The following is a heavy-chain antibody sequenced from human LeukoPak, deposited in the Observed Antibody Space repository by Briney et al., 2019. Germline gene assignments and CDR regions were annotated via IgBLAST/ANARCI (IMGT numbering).Heavy chain of an antibody. Sequence: SHTLSLTCAISGDSVSSNSAPWTWIRQSPSRGLEWQGRTYYRSKWYNDYAVSVKSRITINPDTSKNQFSLQLNSVTPEDTAVYYCARTYYYDSSGYQIPAFDYWGQGTLVTVSS. CDR2: TYYRSKWYN. CDR3: ARTYYYDSSGYQIPAFDY. CDR1: GDSVSSNSAP. J-gene: IGHJ4*02. V-gene: IGHV6-1*01. D-gene: IGHD3-22*01.